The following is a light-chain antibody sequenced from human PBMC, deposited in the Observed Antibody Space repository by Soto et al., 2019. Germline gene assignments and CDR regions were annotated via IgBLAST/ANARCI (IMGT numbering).Light chain of an antibody. J-gene: IGKJ1*01. CDR2: GTS. CDR1: QSVSSYS. Sequence: SPAALSLSQGERATLSCRASQSVSSYSLAWYQQKPGQAPRLVMYGTSNRATGIPDRFSGSGSGTDFTLTIIRLEPEDCAVYYCQTYDRSLRTFGQGTKVDI. CDR3: QTYDRSLRT. V-gene: IGKV3-20*01.